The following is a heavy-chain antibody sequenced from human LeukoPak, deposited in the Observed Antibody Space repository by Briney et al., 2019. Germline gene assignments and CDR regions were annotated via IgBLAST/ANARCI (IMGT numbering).Heavy chain of an antibody. J-gene: IGHJ2*01. Sequence: SETLSLTCTVSGGSISSYYWGWIRQPAGKGLEWIGRIYTSGSTNYNPSLKSRVTMSLEASKNQFSLKLSSVTAADTAVYYCARVGVYDYVWGSYRQNHWYFDLWGRGTLVTVSS. CDR1: GGSISSYY. CDR2: IYTSGST. D-gene: IGHD3-16*02. V-gene: IGHV4-4*07. CDR3: ARVGVYDYVWGSYRQNHWYFDL.